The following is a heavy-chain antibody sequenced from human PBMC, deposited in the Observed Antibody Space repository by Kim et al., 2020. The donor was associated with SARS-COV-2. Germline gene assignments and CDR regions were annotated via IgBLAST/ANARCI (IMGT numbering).Heavy chain of an antibody. CDR1: GFTFNTSP. V-gene: IGHV3-23*01. CDR2: ISWDGKNT. D-gene: IGHD1-26*01. Sequence: GGSLRLSCAASGFTFNTSPMGWVRQAPGKGLEWVSRISWDGKNTYYADSVKGRVTMSSDKSRNTVYLHMNNLRVEDTAIYYCAKGVINSGFDYWGQGTQVTVSS. J-gene: IGHJ4*02. CDR3: AKGVINSGFDY.